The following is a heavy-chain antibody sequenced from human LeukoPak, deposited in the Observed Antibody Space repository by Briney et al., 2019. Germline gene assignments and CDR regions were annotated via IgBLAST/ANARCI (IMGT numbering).Heavy chain of an antibody. CDR2: INDSGRI. V-gene: IGHV4-34*01. J-gene: IGHJ6*03. D-gene: IGHD1-7*01. CDR1: GGSFSNYY. CDR3: ARRWNYGRNYYIDV. Sequence: PSETLSLTCAVYGGSFSNYYWSWLRQPPGKGLEWIEEINDSGRINYSPSLMSRVTVSVDTSKNQFSLRLTSVTATDTAVYYCARRWNYGRNYYIDVWGNGATVSVSS.